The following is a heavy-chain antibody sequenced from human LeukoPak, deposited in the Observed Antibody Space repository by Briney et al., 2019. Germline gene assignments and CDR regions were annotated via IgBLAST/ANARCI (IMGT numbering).Heavy chain of an antibody. V-gene: IGHV1-69*05. D-gene: IGHD5-18*01. J-gene: IGHJ4*02. CDR3: AKEHVDTAMVTLLDY. Sequence: ASVKVSCKASGGTFSGYAISWVRQAPGQGLEWMGRIIPIFGTANYAQKFQGRVTITTDESTSTAYMELSSLRSEDTAVDYCAKEHVDTAMVTLLDYWGQGTLVTVSS. CDR2: IIPIFGTA. CDR1: GGTFSGYA.